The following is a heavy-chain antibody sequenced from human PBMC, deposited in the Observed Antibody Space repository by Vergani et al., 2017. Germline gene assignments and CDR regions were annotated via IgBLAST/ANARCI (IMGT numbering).Heavy chain of an antibody. CDR2: LTGGGGST. CDR1: VFTFRTYA. D-gene: IGHD1-26*01. CDR3: VKDAGSYENFFDS. V-gene: IGHV3-23*01. J-gene: IGHJ4*02. Sequence: EVQLLESGGSLKQPGGSVRLSCAASVFTFRTYAMHWVRQAPGKGLEWVSALTGGGGSTYYADSFKGRFIISRDNSRDTLYLQMNSLRPEDTATYYCVKDAGSYENFFDSWGQGTLVTVSS.